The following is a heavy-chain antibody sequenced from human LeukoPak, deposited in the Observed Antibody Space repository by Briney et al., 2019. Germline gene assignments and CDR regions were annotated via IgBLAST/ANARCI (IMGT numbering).Heavy chain of an antibody. D-gene: IGHD3-22*01. J-gene: IGHJ3*02. CDR2: IYYSGST. Sequence: SETLSLTCTVSGGSISSYYWSWIRQSPGKGLEWIGYIYYSGSTNYNPSLKSRVTISVDTSKNQFSLKLSSVTAADTAVYYCARSPYYYDSSGYRFQDAFDIWGQGTMVTVSS. CDR1: GGSISSYY. V-gene: IGHV4-59*01. CDR3: ARSPYYYDSSGYRFQDAFDI.